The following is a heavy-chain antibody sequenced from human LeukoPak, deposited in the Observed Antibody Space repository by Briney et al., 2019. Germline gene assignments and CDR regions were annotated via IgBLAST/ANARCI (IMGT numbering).Heavy chain of an antibody. V-gene: IGHV1-18*01. CDR3: AKTRDTVLNEY. CDR1: GYIFINDG. Sequence: ASVKASCKASGYIFINDGISWVRLAPGQGLEWMGWISPYNGHTNYAPNLQDRLTMTTDTSTSTAYMELRSLRSDDTAVYYCAKTRDTVLNEYWGQGTLVTVSS. J-gene: IGHJ4*02. CDR2: ISPYNGHT.